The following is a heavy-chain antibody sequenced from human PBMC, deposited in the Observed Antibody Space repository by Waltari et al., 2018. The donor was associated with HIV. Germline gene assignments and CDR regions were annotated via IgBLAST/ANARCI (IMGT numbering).Heavy chain of an antibody. CDR2: LSGSGSTA. J-gene: IGHJ3*01. V-gene: IGHV3-23*01. Sequence: EVQLLESGGGLVQPGGSLGLSCKDYGVNFRNLAMSWVRQAPGKGPEWVSALSGSGSTAAYADYVKGRFTISRDFSNNTLFLQMNNLRAEDTAVYFCAKSMRDLRPSAFDVWGQGTMVAISS. CDR1: GVNFRNLA. CDR3: AKSMRDLRPSAFDV. D-gene: IGHD2-8*01.